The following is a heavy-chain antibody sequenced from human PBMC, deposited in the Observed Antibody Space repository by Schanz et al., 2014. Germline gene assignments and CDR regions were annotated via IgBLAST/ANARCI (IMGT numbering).Heavy chain of an antibody. V-gene: IGHV3-74*01. CDR2: IKPDGTTT. Sequence: EVQLVESGGEFIQPGGSLRLSCEASGFTFSRYWMHWVRQAPGKGLVWVSRIKPDGTTTSYADSVKGRFTVSRDNAKNTLYLQMNSLRVEDTAVYYCARDDFGASDYWGQGTLVTVSP. CDR3: ARDDFGASDY. D-gene: IGHD3-16*01. J-gene: IGHJ4*02. CDR1: GFTFSRYW.